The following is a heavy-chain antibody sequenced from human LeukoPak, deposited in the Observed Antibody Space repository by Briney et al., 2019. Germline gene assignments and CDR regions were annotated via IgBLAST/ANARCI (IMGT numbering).Heavy chain of an antibody. V-gene: IGHV1-69*13. D-gene: IGHD5-12*01. CDR3: ARVRERRFSGYDWRHFDY. CDR2: IIPILATA. CDR1: GDTFSTYA. Sequence: SVKVSCKASGDTFSTYALSWVRQAPGQGLEWMGGIIPILATANYAQKFQGRVTITADESTSTAYMELSSLRSEDTAVYYCARVRERRFSGYDWRHFDYWGQGALVTVSS. J-gene: IGHJ4*02.